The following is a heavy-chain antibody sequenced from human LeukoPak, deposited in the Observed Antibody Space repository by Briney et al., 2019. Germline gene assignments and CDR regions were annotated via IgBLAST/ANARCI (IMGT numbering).Heavy chain of an antibody. D-gene: IGHD5-12*01. J-gene: IGHJ6*03. V-gene: IGHV1-69*06. Sequence: VASVKVSCKASGGTFRNSIITWVRQAPGHGLEWMGGITPIFGTTNYAQRFQGRVTIIADKSTTTAYMELTSLRSEDTAVYYCARGTYSAYDLGSYMDVWGKGTTVIVSS. CDR2: ITPIFGTT. CDR3: ARGTYSAYDLGSYMDV. CDR1: GGTFRNSI.